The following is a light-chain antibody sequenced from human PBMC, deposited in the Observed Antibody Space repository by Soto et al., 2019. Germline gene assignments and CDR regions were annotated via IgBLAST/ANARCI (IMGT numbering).Light chain of an antibody. CDR1: SGDIGGYNY. V-gene: IGLV2-11*01. J-gene: IGLJ3*02. CDR3: QSYDRSLSGTV. CDR2: DVN. Sequence: QSALTQPRSVSGSPGQSVTISCTGASGDIGGYNYVSWYQHHPGKAPKLIIFDVNKRPSGVPDRFSGSKFGPSASLAITGLQDDDEADYYCQSYDRSLSGTVLGGGTKLTVL.